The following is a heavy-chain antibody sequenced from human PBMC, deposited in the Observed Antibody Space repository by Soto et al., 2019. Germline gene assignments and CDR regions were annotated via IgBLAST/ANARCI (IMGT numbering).Heavy chain of an antibody. Sequence: SETLSLTCAVSGGSISSSNWWSWVRQPPGKGLEWIGEIYHSGSTNYNPSLKSRVTISVDKSKNQFSLKLSSVTAADTAVYYCARSPEREQLVRTGWFDPWGQGTRVTVSS. CDR3: ARSPEREQLVRTGWFDP. V-gene: IGHV4-4*02. D-gene: IGHD6-6*01. J-gene: IGHJ5*02. CDR1: GGSISSSNW. CDR2: IYHSGST.